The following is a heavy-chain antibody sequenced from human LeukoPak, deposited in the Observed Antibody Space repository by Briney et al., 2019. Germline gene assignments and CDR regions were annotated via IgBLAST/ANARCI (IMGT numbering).Heavy chain of an antibody. J-gene: IGHJ6*04. CDR1: GFTFSSYG. Sequence: GRSLGLSCAASGFTFSSYGMHWVRQAPGKGLEWVAVISYDGSNKYYADSVKGRFTISRDNSKNTLYLQMNSLRAEDTAVYYCAKDWYNWNDYYYYGMDVWGKGTTVTVSS. V-gene: IGHV3-30*18. CDR2: ISYDGSNK. D-gene: IGHD1-1*01. CDR3: AKDWYNWNDYYYYGMDV.